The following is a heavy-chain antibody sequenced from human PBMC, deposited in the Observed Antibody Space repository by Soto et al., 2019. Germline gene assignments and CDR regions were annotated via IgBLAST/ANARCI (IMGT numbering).Heavy chain of an antibody. CDR1: GGSIRSSYYY. V-gene: IGHV4-61*01. CDR2: IYYSGST. D-gene: IGHD6-13*01. CDR3: ARVSSSWGLVNYFDY. Sequence: PSETLSLTCTVSGGSIRSSYYYWSWLRQPPGKGLECIGYIYYSGSTNYNPSLKSRVTISVDTSKNQFSLKLSSVTAADTAVYYCARVSSSWGLVNYFDYWGQGTLVTVSS. J-gene: IGHJ4*02.